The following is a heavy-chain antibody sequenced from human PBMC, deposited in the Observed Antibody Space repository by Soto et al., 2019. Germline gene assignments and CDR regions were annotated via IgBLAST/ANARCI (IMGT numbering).Heavy chain of an antibody. CDR2: MVGSGGST. Sequence: EVQLLESGGGLVQPGGSLRLSCAASGFTFSSYAMSWVRQAPGKGLEWVSTMVGSGGSTYYADSVKGRFTISRDNYKNTLYLQMSSLRAEDTAIYYCEPSALVYWGQGTLVTVSS. D-gene: IGHD1-26*01. J-gene: IGHJ4*02. CDR1: GFTFSSYA. V-gene: IGHV3-23*01. CDR3: EPSALVY.